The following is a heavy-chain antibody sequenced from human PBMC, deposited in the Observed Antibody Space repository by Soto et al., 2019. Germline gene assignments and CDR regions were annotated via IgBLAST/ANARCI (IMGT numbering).Heavy chain of an antibody. D-gene: IGHD3-22*01. CDR1: GGSISSGDYY. J-gene: IGHJ4*02. CDR2: IYYSGST. Sequence: TSETLSLTCTVSGGSISSGDYYWSWIRQPPGKGLEWIGYIYYSGSTYYNPSLKSRVTISVDTSKNQFSLKLSSVTAADTAVYYCAILCGNYYAPYFDYWGQGTLVTVS. V-gene: IGHV4-30-4*01. CDR3: AILCGNYYAPYFDY.